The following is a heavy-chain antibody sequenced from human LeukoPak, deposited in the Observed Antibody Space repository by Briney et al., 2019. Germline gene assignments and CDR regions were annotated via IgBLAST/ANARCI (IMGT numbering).Heavy chain of an antibody. V-gene: IGHV3-23*01. CDR2: ISGSGGST. J-gene: IGHJ4*02. CDR3: AKADLFNYGRRGYYFDY. Sequence: GRSLRLSCAASGFTFSSYAMSWVRQAPGKGLEWVSAISGSGGSTYYADSVKGRFTISRDNSKNTLYLQMNSLRAEDTAVYYCAKADLFNYGRRGYYFDYWGQGTLVTVSS. CDR1: GFTFSSYA. D-gene: IGHD4-17*01.